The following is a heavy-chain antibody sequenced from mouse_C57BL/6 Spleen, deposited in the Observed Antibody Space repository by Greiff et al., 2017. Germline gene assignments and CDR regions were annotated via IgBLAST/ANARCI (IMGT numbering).Heavy chain of an antibody. CDR1: GYTFTSYW. CDR3: ARLTAQATGAWFAY. V-gene: IGHV1-72*01. J-gene: IGHJ3*01. Sequence: QVQLQQSGAELVKPGASVKLSCKASGYTFTSYWMHWVKQRPGRGLEWIGRIDPNSGGTKYNEKFKGKATLTVDKPSSTAYMQLSSLTSEDSAVYYCARLTAQATGAWFAYWGQGTLVTVSA. CDR2: IDPNSGGT. D-gene: IGHD3-2*02.